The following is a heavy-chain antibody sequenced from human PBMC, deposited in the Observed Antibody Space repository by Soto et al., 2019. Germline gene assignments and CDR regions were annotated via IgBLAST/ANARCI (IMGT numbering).Heavy chain of an antibody. J-gene: IGHJ4*02. CDR1: GFTFTSYE. Sequence: EVQLVESGGGFVQPGGSLRLSCVASGFTFTSYEMNWVRQAPGKGLQWVSYIDSSGSAIYYADSVKGRFTISRDNAKNSLYQQLNSLRAEDTALYYCARGDASGYWGQGTLVTVSS. CDR2: IDSSGSAI. D-gene: IGHD2-2*01. CDR3: ARGDASGY. V-gene: IGHV3-48*03.